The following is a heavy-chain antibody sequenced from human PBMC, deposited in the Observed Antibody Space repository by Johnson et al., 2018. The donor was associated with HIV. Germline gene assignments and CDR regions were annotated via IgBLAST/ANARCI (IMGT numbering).Heavy chain of an antibody. CDR2: IKSKTDGGTT. Sequence: VQLVESGGGLVKPGGSLRLSCAASGFTFSNAWMTWVRQAPGKGLEWVGRIKSKTDGGTTDYAAPVKGRFSISRDDSKNTLFLQMNSLKTEDTAVYYCTTGGVSSGYYFVHWGQGTMVTVSS. CDR1: GFTFSNAW. J-gene: IGHJ3*01. V-gene: IGHV3-15*01. D-gene: IGHD3-22*01. CDR3: TTGGVSSGYYFVH.